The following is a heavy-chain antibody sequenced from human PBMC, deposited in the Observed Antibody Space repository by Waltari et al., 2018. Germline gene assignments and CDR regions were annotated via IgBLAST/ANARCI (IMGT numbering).Heavy chain of an antibody. Sequence: EVQLVESGGGLLQPGGSLRLSCAASGFTGISNYMRWVRQAPGTGLEWVSVIYSGGSTYYADSVKGRFTISRDNSKNTLYLQMNSLRAEDTAVYYCARESSSSWYHYWGQGTLVTVSS. D-gene: IGHD6-13*01. CDR1: GFTGISNY. CDR2: IYSGGST. V-gene: IGHV3-53*01. J-gene: IGHJ4*02. CDR3: ARESSSSWYHY.